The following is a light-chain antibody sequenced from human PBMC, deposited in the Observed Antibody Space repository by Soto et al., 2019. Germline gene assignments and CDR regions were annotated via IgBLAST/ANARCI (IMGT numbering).Light chain of an antibody. J-gene: IGKJ1*01. CDR2: GAS. CDR3: QQYGSSPWT. Sequence: IVMTQSPATLSVSPGERATLSCRASQGVTNNLAWYQQKPGQAPRLLIYGASTRATGIPARFRGSGSGTEFTLTISSLQSEDFAVYYCQQYGSSPWTFGQGTKVDIK. V-gene: IGKV3-15*01. CDR1: QGVTNN.